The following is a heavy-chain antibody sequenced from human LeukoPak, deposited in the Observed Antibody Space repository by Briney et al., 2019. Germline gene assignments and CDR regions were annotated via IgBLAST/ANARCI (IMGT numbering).Heavy chain of an antibody. D-gene: IGHD6-13*01. J-gene: IGHJ4*02. CDR2: IYSDNT. Sequence: GGSLRLSCTVSGFTVSSNSMSWVRQAPGKGLEWVSFIYSDNTHYSDSVKGRFTISRDNSKNTLYPQMNSLRAEDTAVYYCAKGGFYSNSPFDYWGQGTLVTVSS. V-gene: IGHV3-53*01. CDR3: AKGGFYSNSPFDY. CDR1: GFTVSSNS.